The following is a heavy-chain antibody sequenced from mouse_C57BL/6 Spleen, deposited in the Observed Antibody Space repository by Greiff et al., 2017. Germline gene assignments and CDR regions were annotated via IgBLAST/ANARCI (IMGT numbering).Heavy chain of an antibody. V-gene: IGHV1-52*01. CDR1: GYTFTSYW. CDR3: ARGGSLYYFDY. CDR2: IDPSDSET. J-gene: IGHJ2*01. D-gene: IGHD3-1*01. Sequence: QVQLQQPGAELVRPGSSVKLSCKASGYTFTSYWMHWVKQRPIQGLEWIGNIDPSDSETHYNQKFKDKATLTVDKSSSTAYMQLSSLTSEASAVYYCARGGSLYYFDYWGQGTTLTVSS.